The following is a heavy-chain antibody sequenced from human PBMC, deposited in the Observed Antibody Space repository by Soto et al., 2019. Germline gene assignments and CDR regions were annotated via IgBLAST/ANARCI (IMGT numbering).Heavy chain of an antibody. CDR3: ARGVTGNSFDY. D-gene: IGHD2-21*02. Sequence: QVQLVESGGGVVQPERSLRLSCAASGFTFNNYGMHWVRQAPGKRLEWVTFIWYDGSNKYSADSVKGRFTISRDNSKNTLYLQMNSLRAEDTAVYYCARGVTGNSFDYWGQGTLVTVSS. J-gene: IGHJ4*02. V-gene: IGHV3-33*01. CDR1: GFTFNNYG. CDR2: IWYDGSNK.